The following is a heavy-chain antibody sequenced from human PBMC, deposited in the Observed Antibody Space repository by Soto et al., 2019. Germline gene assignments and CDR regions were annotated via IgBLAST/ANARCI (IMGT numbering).Heavy chain of an antibody. CDR2: IWYDGSKK. CDR1: GFTFNHHG. Sequence: QVQLVESGGGVVQPGRSLRLSCEASGFTFNHHGMHWVRQAPGKGLEWVAVIWYDGSKKYYADSMKGRFTISRDNSKNTLYLQMDSLRVEDTAVYYCVRDVGGVAAANTYGWLDPWGQGILVTVSS. CDR3: VRDVGGVAAANTYGWLDP. J-gene: IGHJ5*02. D-gene: IGHD6-13*01. V-gene: IGHV3-33*01.